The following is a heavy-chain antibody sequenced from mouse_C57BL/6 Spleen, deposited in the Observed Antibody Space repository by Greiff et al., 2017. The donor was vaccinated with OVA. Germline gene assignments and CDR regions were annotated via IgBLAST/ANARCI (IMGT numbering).Heavy chain of an antibody. V-gene: IGHV1-59*01. CDR3: ARGTTVVRGGYFDY. CDR1: GYTFTSYW. D-gene: IGHD1-1*01. Sequence: QVQLQQPGAELVRPGTSVKLSCKASGYTFTSYWMHWVKQRPGQGLEWIGVIDPSDSYTNYNQKFKGKATLTVDTSSSTAYMQLSSLTSEDSAVYYCARGTTVVRGGYFDYWGQGTTLTVSS. J-gene: IGHJ2*01. CDR2: IDPSDSYT.